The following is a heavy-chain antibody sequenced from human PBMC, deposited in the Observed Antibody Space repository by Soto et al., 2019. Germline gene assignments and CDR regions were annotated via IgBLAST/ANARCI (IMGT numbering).Heavy chain of an antibody. J-gene: IGHJ5*02. Sequence: SXXXSGYTFTSYGISWVXQAPGQXLEWMXWISAYNGNTNYAQKLQGRVTMTTDTSTSTAYMELRSLRSDDTAVYYCARIGNPARVGSPNWFDPWGQGTLVTVSS. D-gene: IGHD1-26*01. CDR2: ISAYNGNT. CDR3: ARIGNPARVGSPNWFDP. V-gene: IGHV1-18*01. CDR1: GYTFTSYG.